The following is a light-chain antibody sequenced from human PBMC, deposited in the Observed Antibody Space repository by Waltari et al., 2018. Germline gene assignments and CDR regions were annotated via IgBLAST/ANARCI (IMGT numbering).Light chain of an antibody. CDR1: QSVSSD. J-gene: IGKJ5*01. Sequence: ETVMTQSPATLSVSPGERVTLSCRASQSVSSDLAWYHQKPGQAPRLLIYGASTRATDIPARFSGRGSGTEFTLTVNSLQSEDFGVYYCQQYNKWPPITFGQGTRLEI. CDR3: QQYNKWPPIT. V-gene: IGKV3-15*01. CDR2: GAS.